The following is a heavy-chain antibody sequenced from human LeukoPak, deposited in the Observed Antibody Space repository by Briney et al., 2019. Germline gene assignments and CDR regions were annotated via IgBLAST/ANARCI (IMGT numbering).Heavy chain of an antibody. CDR2: IYPGDSDS. D-gene: IGHD1-26*01. CDR1: GYSFTSYC. J-gene: IGHJ3*02. V-gene: IGHV5-51*01. CDR3: AKLRSGSYRAFDI. Sequence: TFSWGSGYSFTSYCNGSVIQMPGESLEWMMGIYPGDSDSRYSPSFQGQVTISADKSISTAYLQWSSLKASDTAMYYCAKLRSGSYRAFDIWGQGTMVTVSS.